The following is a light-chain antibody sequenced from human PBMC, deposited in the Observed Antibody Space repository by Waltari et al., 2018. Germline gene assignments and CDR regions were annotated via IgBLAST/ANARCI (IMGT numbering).Light chain of an antibody. Sequence: DIQMTQSPSTLSASVGDRVTITCRASQSISNLLAWYQQKPGKATKYLIPKASNLESGVPSRFSGSGSGTEFTLTISSLQPDDFASYYCQQYNGRFGQGTKVEMK. CDR2: KAS. CDR1: QSISNL. J-gene: IGKJ1*01. CDR3: QQYNGR. V-gene: IGKV1-5*03.